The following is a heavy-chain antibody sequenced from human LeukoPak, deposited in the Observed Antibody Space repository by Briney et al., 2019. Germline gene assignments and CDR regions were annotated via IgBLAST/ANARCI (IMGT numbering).Heavy chain of an antibody. J-gene: IGHJ4*02. D-gene: IGHD2-15*01. CDR3: AKEDSGASPDY. Sequence: GGSLRLSCVASGFTFSTYGMSWVRQAPGKAPEWVSAISGSWGDCSYYADSGRGRFTISRDNSENTLFLQMNSLRAEDTAVYYCAKEDSGASPDYWGQGTLVTVSS. CDR2: ISGSWGDCS. V-gene: IGHV3-23*01. CDR1: GFTFSTYG.